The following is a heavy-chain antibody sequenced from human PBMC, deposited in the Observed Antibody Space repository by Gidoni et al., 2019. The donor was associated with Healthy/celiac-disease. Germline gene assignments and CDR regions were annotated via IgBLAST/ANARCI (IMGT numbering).Heavy chain of an antibody. CDR2: ISYDGSNK. V-gene: IGHV3-30-3*01. CDR3: AREPYWADDAFDI. D-gene: IGHD2-8*02. Sequence: QVQLVESGGGVVQPGRSLRLSCAASGFTFSSYAMHWVRQAPGKGLEWVAVISYDGSNKYYADSVKGRFTISRDNSKNTLYLQMNSLRAEDTAVYYCAREPYWADDAFDIWGQGTMVTVSS. CDR1: GFTFSSYA. J-gene: IGHJ3*02.